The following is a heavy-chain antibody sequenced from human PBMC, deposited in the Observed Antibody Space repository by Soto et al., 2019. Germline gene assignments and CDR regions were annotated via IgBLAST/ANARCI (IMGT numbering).Heavy chain of an antibody. V-gene: IGHV4-31*03. CDR1: GGSISSGGYY. CDR2: IYYSGST. J-gene: IGHJ5*02. Sequence: QVQLQESGPGLVKPSQTLSLTCTVSGGSISSGGYYWSWIRQHPGKGLEWIGYIYYSGSTYYNPSLRSRVTISVDTSKNQFSLKLSSVTAADTAVYYCARDRVEGNWFDPWGQGTLVTVSS. D-gene: IGHD3-3*01. CDR3: ARDRVEGNWFDP.